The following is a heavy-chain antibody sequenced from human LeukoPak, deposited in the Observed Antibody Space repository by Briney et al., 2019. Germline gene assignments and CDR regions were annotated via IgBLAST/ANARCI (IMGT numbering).Heavy chain of an antibody. Sequence: GALVKVSCKASGYTFTGYYMNWVRQAPGQGLEWMGWINPNTGDINYAQKFQGRVTMTRDTSISTAYMELTILRSNDTAVYYCVSGSYGVSANGMDVWGQGTMVTVSS. CDR2: INPNTGDI. D-gene: IGHD1-1*01. V-gene: IGHV1-2*02. J-gene: IGHJ6*02. CDR3: VSGSYGVSANGMDV. CDR1: GYTFTGYY.